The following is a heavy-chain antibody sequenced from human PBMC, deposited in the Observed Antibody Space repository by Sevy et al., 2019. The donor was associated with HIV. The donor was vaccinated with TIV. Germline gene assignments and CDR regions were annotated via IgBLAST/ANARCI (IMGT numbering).Heavy chain of an antibody. Sequence: GGSLRLSCAASGFTFRNAWMSWVRQAPGKGLEWVARIKSKSEGGTRDFAAPVKGRFAISRDDSKNTLYLQMDSLKTEDTAVYYCAAGVGASDFDYWGQGILVTVSS. CDR3: AAGVGASDFDY. D-gene: IGHD1-26*01. V-gene: IGHV3-15*01. CDR2: IKSKSEGGTR. J-gene: IGHJ4*02. CDR1: GFTFRNAW.